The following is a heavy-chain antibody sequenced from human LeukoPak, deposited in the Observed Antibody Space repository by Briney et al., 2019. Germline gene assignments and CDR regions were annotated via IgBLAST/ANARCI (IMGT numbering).Heavy chain of an antibody. D-gene: IGHD3-10*01. V-gene: IGHV3-30*14. Sequence: GGSLRLSCAASGFTFSTYAMHWVRQAPGKGLEWVAVISYDGNNKYYADSVKGRFTISRDNSKNTLYLQMNSLRAEDTAVYYCARDRHYGSGSYFGYWGQGTLVTVSS. CDR3: ARDRHYGSGSYFGY. CDR1: GFTFSTYA. J-gene: IGHJ4*02. CDR2: ISYDGNNK.